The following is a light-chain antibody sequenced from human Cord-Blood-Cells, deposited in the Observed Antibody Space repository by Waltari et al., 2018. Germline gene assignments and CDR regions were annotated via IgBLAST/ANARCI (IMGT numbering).Light chain of an antibody. V-gene: IGLV2-8*01. CDR2: EVS. CDR1: SSDVGGYNY. CDR3: SSYAGGNKV. J-gene: IGLJ3*02. Sequence: QSALTQPPSASGSPGQSVTISCTGTSSDVGGYNYVSWYQQHPGKAPKLMIYEVSKRPSGVPDRCSGSKSGNTASLTVSGLQAEDEADYYCSSYAGGNKVFGGGTKLTVI.